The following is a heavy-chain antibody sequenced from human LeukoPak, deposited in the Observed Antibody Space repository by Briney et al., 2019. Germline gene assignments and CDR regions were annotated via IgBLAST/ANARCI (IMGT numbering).Heavy chain of an antibody. CDR1: GFTFSNYW. CDR2: INRDGSTT. Sequence: GGSLRLSCAASGFTFSNYWMHWVRQAPGKGLVWVSRINRDGSTTDYADSVKGRFTISRDNAKNTLYLQMNSLGAEDTAVYYCAREASAVFDYWGQGTLVTVSS. V-gene: IGHV3-74*01. D-gene: IGHD6-13*01. J-gene: IGHJ4*02. CDR3: AREASAVFDY.